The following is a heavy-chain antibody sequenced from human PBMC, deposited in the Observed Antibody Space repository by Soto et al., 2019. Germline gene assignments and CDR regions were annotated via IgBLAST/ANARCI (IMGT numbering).Heavy chain of an antibody. J-gene: IGHJ4*02. D-gene: IGHD1-1*01. CDR2: VSNSGTP. Sequence: QVQLQKSGPGLVKPSQTLSLTCTVSRSLISSGNDHWGWIRQHPGKGLEWIGYVSNSGTPYYNPSLRSRVTISIDTSKKQFSLNLSSVTAADTAVYYCARRYDLTGGGYFDYWGQGTLVTVSS. CDR3: ARRYDLTGGGYFDY. CDR1: RSLISSGNDH. V-gene: IGHV4-31*03.